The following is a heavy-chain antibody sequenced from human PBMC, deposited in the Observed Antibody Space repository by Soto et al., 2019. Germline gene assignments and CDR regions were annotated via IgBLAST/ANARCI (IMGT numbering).Heavy chain of an antibody. CDR2: MNPNSGNT. CDR3: AREDGHGTYVDWFDP. Sequence: QVQLVQSGTEVKKSGASVRISCKTSGFSFTSYDINWVRQATGQGLEWIGWMNPNSGNTGYAQKFQGRVTMTRDTSTNTAYMELSSLRSEDTAVYYCAREDGHGTYVDWFDPWGQGTLVIVSP. V-gene: IGHV1-8*01. J-gene: IGHJ5*02. CDR1: GFSFTSYD. D-gene: IGHD1-1*01.